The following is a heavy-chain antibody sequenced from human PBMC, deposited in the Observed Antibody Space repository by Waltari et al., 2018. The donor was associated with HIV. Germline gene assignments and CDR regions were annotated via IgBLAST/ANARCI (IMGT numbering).Heavy chain of an antibody. CDR3: ARVAPDGVGATGPFEN. J-gene: IGHJ4*02. Sequence: EVQLGESGGGLIQPGGSLRLPCAASEFSLSRTYSNCVRQAPGKGLEWISIIYSCGSTYYADSVKGRFTISRDNSKNTLYLQMKRLRAEDTAVYYCARVAPDGVGATGPFENWGQGTLVTVSS. V-gene: IGHV3-53*01. CDR2: IYSCGST. D-gene: IGHD1-26*01. CDR1: EFSLSRTY.